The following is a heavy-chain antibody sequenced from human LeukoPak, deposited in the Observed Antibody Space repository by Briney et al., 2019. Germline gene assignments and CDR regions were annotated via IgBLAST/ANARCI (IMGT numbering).Heavy chain of an antibody. CDR2: IDWDDDK. J-gene: IGHJ4*02. V-gene: IGHV2-70*01. CDR3: ARTAYSSGWYVVDY. CDR1: GFSLSTSGMC. Sequence: ESGPALVKPTQTLTPTCTFSGFSLSTSGMCVSWIRQPPGKALEWLALIDWDDDKYYSTSLKTRLTISKDTSKNQVVLTLTNRDPVDTATYYCARTAYSSGWYVVDYWGQGTLVTVSS. D-gene: IGHD6-19*01.